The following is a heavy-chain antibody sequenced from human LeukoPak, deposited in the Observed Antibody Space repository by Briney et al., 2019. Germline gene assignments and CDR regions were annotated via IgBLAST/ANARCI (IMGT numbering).Heavy chain of an antibody. D-gene: IGHD6-19*01. J-gene: IGHJ4*02. V-gene: IGHV1-18*01. CDR3: ARDLVRGSSGWYGY. Sequence: ASVKVFFKASGYTFTSYGISWVRQAPGQGLEWMGWISAYNGNTNYAQKLQGRVTMTTDTSTSTAYMELRSLRSDDTAVYYCARDLVRGSSGWYGYWGQGTLVTVSS. CDR1: GYTFTSYG. CDR2: ISAYNGNT.